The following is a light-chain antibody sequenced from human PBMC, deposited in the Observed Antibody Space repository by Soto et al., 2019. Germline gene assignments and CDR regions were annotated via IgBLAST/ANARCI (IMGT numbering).Light chain of an antibody. CDR3: SSFTSSTTYV. V-gene: IGLV2-18*02. J-gene: IGLJ1*01. CDR1: SSDVGSYNR. Sequence: QSALTQPPSVSGSPGQSVAVSCTGTSSDVGSYNRVSWYQQPPGTAPKLIIYEVSNRPSGVPDRFSGSKSGNTASLTISGLQAEDEADYYCSSFTSSTTYVFGPGTKLTVL. CDR2: EVS.